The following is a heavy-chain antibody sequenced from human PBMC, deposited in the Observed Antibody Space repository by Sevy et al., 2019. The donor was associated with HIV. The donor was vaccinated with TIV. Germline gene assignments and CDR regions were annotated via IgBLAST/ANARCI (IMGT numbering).Heavy chain of an antibody. J-gene: IGHJ4*02. CDR2: LSFGCGEI. CDR1: GFTFSKYS. V-gene: IGHV3-23*01. D-gene: IGHD2-8*01. Sequence: GGSLRLSCAASGFTFSKYSMSWVRQPPGKGLEWVSTLSFGCGEINYADSVKGRFPISRDNCKSSVYLQMNNLGPEDTAVYYCAREGCTKPHDYWGQGTLVTVSS. CDR3: AREGCTKPHDY.